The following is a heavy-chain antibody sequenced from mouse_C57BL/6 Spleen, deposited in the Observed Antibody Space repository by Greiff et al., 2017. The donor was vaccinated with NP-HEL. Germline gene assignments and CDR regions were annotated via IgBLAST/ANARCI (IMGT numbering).Heavy chain of an antibody. CDR2: ISSGGDYI. D-gene: IGHD1-1*01. CDR3: TRDQGYYYGSSYGYWYFDV. J-gene: IGHJ1*03. V-gene: IGHV5-9-1*02. Sequence: EVQRVESGEGLVKPGGSLKLSCAASGFTFSSYAMSWVRQTPEKRLEWVAYISSGGDYIYYADTVKGRFTISRDNARNTLYLQMSSLKSEDTAMYYCTRDQGYYYGSSYGYWYFDVWGTGTTVTVSS. CDR1: GFTFSSYA.